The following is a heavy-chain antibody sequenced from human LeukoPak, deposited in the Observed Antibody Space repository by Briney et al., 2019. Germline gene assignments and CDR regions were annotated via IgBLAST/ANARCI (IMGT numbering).Heavy chain of an antibody. V-gene: IGHV4-59*01. CDR2: IYYSGST. J-gene: IGHJ5*02. CDR3: ARAKKAVADNWFDP. CDR1: GGSISSYY. Sequence: PSETLSLTCTVSGGSISSYYWSWIRQPPGKGLEWIGYIYYSGSTNYNPSLKSRVTISVDTSKNQFSLKLSSVTAADTAVYYCARAKKAVADNWFDPWGQGTLVTVSS. D-gene: IGHD6-19*01.